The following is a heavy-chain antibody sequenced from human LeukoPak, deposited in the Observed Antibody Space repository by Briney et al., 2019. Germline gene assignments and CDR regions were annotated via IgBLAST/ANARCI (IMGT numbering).Heavy chain of an antibody. CDR3: ARDQAYSSSWYGPGDDY. CDR2: IYSGGST. V-gene: IGHV3-53*01. Sequence: GGSLRLSCAASGFTVSSNYMSWVRQAPGKGLEWVSVIYSGGSTYYADSVKGRFTISRDNSKNTLYLQMNSLRAEDTAVYYCARDQAYSSSWYGPGDDYWGQGTLVTVSS. J-gene: IGHJ4*02. CDR1: GFTVSSNY. D-gene: IGHD6-13*01.